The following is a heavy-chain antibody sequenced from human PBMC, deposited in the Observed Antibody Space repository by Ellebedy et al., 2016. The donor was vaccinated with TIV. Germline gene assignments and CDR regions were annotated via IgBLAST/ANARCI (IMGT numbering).Heavy chain of an antibody. CDR3: TYGVNSDAFDI. CDR1: GGSVSSRSYY. D-gene: IGHD4-23*01. J-gene: IGHJ3*02. CDR2: IYYSGST. Sequence: GSLRLXCTVSGGSVSSRSYYWSWIRQPPGKGLEWIGYIYYSGSTKYNPSLKSRLTISADTSKKHFSLKLNSVTAADTAVYYCTYGVNSDAFDIWGHGTMVTVSS. V-gene: IGHV4-61*03.